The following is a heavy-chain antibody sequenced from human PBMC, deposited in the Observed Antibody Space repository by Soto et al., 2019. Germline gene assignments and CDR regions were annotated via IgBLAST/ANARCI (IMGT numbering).Heavy chain of an antibody. CDR2: IIPIFGTA. J-gene: IGHJ6*02. CDR1: GGTFSSYA. CDR3: ARVYYDFWSGYLGTHYGMDV. D-gene: IGHD3-3*01. Sequence: ASVKVSCKASGGTFSSYAISWVRQAPGQGLEWMGGIIPIFGTANYAQKLQGRVTITADESTSTAYMELSSLRSEDTAVYYCARVYYDFWSGYLGTHYGMDVWGQGTTVTVSS. V-gene: IGHV1-69*13.